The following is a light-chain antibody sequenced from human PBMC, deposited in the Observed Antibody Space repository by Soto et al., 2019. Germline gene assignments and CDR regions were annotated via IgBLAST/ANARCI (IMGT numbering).Light chain of an antibody. J-gene: IGKJ1*01. CDR1: QGISSY. CDR2: AAS. CDR3: QQYYSYPPT. Sequence: AIRITQSPSSLSASTADRVTSACRASQGISSYLAWYQQKPGKAPKLLIYAASTLQSGVPSRFSGSGSGTDFTLTISCLQSEDFATYYCQQYYSYPPTFGQGTKVDIK. V-gene: IGKV1-8*01.